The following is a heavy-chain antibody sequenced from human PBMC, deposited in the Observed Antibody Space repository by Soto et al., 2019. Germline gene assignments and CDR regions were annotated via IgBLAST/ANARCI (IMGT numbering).Heavy chain of an antibody. CDR1: GYTFTSYG. CDR3: SVPAAPAGAFDI. Sequence: ASVKVSCKASGYTFTSYGISWVRQAPGQGLEWMGIINPSGGSTSYAQKFQGRVTMTRDTSTSTVYMELSSLRSEDTAVYYCSVPAAPAGAFDIWGQGTMVTVSS. CDR2: INPSGGST. J-gene: IGHJ3*02. D-gene: IGHD2-2*01. V-gene: IGHV1-46*01.